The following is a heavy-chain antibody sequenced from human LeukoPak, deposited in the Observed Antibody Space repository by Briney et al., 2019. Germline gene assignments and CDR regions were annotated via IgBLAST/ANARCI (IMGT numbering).Heavy chain of an antibody. CDR3: ARDNSAYSSGWYLSYYYYYGMDV. V-gene: IGHV3-48*01. J-gene: IGHJ6*02. Sequence: GGSLRLSCAASGFTFSSYSKNWVRQAPGKGLEWVSYISSSSSTIYYADSVKGRFTISRDNAKNSLYLQMNSLRAEDTAVYYCARDNSAYSSGWYLSYYYYYGMDVWGQGTTVTVSS. D-gene: IGHD6-19*01. CDR1: GFTFSSYS. CDR2: ISSSSSTI.